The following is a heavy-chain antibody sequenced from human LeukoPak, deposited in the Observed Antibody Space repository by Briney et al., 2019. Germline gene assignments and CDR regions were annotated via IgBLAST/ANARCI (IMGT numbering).Heavy chain of an antibody. J-gene: IGHJ4*02. D-gene: IGHD6-19*01. CDR1: GGSFSSYY. CDR2: IYYSGST. V-gene: IGHV4-59*01. Sequence: SETLSLTCAVSGGSFSSYYWSWIRQPPGKGLEWIGYIYYSGSTNYNPSLKSRVTISVDTSKNQFSLKLSSVTAADTAVYYCASSGPIAVAALFGYWGQGTLVTVSS. CDR3: ASSGPIAVAALFGY.